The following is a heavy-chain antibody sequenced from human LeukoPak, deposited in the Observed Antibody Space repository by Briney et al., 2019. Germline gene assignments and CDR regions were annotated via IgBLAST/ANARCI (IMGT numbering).Heavy chain of an antibody. CDR2: ISGSGGST. V-gene: IGHV3-23*01. CDR1: GFTFSNCA. Sequence: PGGSLRLSCAASGFTFSNCAMSWVGQAPGKGLEWVSAISGSGGSTYYADSVKGRFTISRDNSKNTLYLQMNSLRAEDTAAYYCAKVSSGSYFNEYYFDYWGQGTLVTVSS. CDR3: AKVSSGSYFNEYYFDY. D-gene: IGHD1-26*01. J-gene: IGHJ4*02.